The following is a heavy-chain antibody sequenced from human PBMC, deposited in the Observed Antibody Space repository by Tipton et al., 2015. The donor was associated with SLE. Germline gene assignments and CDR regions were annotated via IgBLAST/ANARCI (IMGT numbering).Heavy chain of an antibody. D-gene: IGHD1-1*01. V-gene: IGHV4-4*07. CDR3: ARASFFDERSSGMGWFDP. CDR2: IYSSGTT. J-gene: IGHJ5*02. CDR1: NGSINYYH. Sequence: TLSLTCTVSNGSINYYHWSWIRQPPGKGLEWIGWIYSSGTTSHNPSLKSRVTLSVDTSKNQFSLKLSSVTAADTAVYYCARASFFDERSSGMGWFDPWGPGALVTVSS.